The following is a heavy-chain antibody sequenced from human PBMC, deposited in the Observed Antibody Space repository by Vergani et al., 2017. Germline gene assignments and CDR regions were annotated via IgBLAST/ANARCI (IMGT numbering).Heavy chain of an antibody. CDR1: GFTFSSYS. CDR3: ARDLNPGGDYRPRNDAFDI. J-gene: IGHJ3*02. CDR2: ISSSSSTI. V-gene: IGHV3-48*04. D-gene: IGHD4-17*01. Sequence: EVQLVESGGGLVQPGGSLRLSCAASGFTFSSYSMNWVRQAPGKGLEWVSYISSSSSTIYYADSVKGRFTISRDNAKNSLYLQMNSLRAEDTAVYYCARDLNPGGDYRPRNDAFDIWGQGIMVTVSS.